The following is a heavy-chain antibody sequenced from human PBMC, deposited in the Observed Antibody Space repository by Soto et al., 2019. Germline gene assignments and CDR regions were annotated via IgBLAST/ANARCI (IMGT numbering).Heavy chain of an antibody. V-gene: IGHV4-4*07. Sequence: LSLTCTVSGASITGSFFWSWIRQPAGKGREWIGRFSLSGTTNYNPSLRSRVTMSADVSKNQFSLRLTSVTAADTALYYCARGMTPPGAPAWYYFDSWGQGTLVTVSS. CDR2: FSLSGTT. J-gene: IGHJ4*02. D-gene: IGHD2-8*02. CDR3: ARGMTPPGAPAWYYFDS. CDR1: GASITGSFF.